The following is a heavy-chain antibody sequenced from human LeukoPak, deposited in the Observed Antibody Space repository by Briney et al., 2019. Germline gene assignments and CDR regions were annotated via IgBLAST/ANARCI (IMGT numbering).Heavy chain of an antibody. CDR2: IYVSGRT. Sequence: SQTLSLTCSVSGGSITSGTYYWSWIRQTAGKGLEWIGRIYVSGRTNYNPSLESRVTISRDTSKNQFYLQLISVTAADTAVYYCAREGSGSYASYYYYYMDVWGKGTTVTVSS. D-gene: IGHD1-26*01. CDR1: GGSITSGTYY. J-gene: IGHJ6*03. CDR3: AREGSGSYASYYYYYMDV. V-gene: IGHV4-61*02.